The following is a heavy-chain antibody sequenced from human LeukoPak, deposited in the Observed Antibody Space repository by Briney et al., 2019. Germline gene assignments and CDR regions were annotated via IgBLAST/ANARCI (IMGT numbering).Heavy chain of an antibody. V-gene: IGHV4-30-2*01. Sequence: PSQTLSLTCVVSGDSISSGAYSWSWIRQPPGKGLEWIGYIFHTGSTFSTPSLKSRVTISVDISKNQFSLSLSSVTAADTAVYYCARELWFANAPGSWLDPWGQGTLVTVSS. J-gene: IGHJ5*02. CDR2: IFHTGST. CDR1: GDSISSGAYS. D-gene: IGHD3-10*01. CDR3: ARELWFANAPGSWLDP.